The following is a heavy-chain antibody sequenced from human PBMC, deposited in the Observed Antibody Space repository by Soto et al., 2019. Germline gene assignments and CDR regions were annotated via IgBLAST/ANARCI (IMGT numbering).Heavy chain of an antibody. D-gene: IGHD2-2*01. CDR2: IIPIFGTA. CDR1: GGTFSSYA. CDR3: ARHIVVVPAAARHYYYYGMDV. J-gene: IGHJ6*02. Sequence: VQLVQSGAEVKKPGSSVKVSCKASGGTFSSYAISWVRQAPGQGLEWMGGIIPIFGTANYAQKFQGRVTITADESTSTAYMELSSLRSEDTAVYYCARHIVVVPAAARHYYYYGMDVWGQGTTVTVSS. V-gene: IGHV1-69*01.